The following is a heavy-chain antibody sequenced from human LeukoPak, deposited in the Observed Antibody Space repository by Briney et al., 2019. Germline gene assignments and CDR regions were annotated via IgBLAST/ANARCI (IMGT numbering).Heavy chain of an antibody. J-gene: IGHJ5*02. CDR1: GITLSNYG. V-gene: IGHV3-7*01. Sequence: GGSLRLSCAVSGITLSNYGMSWVRQAPGKGLEWVANIKQDGSEKYYVDSVKGRFTISRDNAKNSLYLQMNSLRAEDTAVYYCAREPGYSSGWYGKFDPWGQGTLVTVSS. CDR2: IKQDGSEK. CDR3: AREPGYSSGWYGKFDP. D-gene: IGHD6-19*01.